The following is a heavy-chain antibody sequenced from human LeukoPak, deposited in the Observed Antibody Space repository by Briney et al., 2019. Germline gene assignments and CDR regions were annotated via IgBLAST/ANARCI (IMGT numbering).Heavy chain of an antibody. CDR1: GYTFTSNY. CDR2: IYPRDGST. Sequence: ASVKVSCKASGYTFTSNYIHWVRQAPGQGLEWMGMIYPRDGSTSYAQKFQGRVIVARDTSTSTVHMELSGLRSEDTAVYYCARDQEGFDYWGQGTLVTVFS. V-gene: IGHV1-46*01. J-gene: IGHJ4*02. CDR3: ARDQEGFDY.